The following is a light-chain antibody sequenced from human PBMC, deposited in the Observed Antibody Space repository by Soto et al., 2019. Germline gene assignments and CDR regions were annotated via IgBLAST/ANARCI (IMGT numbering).Light chain of an antibody. Sequence: QSALTQPRSVSGSPGQSVTISCTGTSSDVGGSNYVSWYQQHPGKAPKLMIYDVSKRPSGVSDRFSGSKSGNTASLTISGLQAEDEADYYCSSYTGSYTVVFGGGTKLTVL. CDR1: SSDVGGSNY. V-gene: IGLV2-11*01. J-gene: IGLJ3*02. CDR3: SSYTGSYTVV. CDR2: DVS.